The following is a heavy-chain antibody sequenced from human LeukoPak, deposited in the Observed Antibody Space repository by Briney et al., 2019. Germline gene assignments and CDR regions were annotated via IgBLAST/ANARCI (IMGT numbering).Heavy chain of an antibody. CDR1: GYIFTNYG. Sequence: GASVKVSCKASGYIFTNYGISWVRQAPGQGLEWMGWISAYNGNANYGQKLQGRVTMTTDTSTSTAYMELRSLRSDDTAVYYCARDGRFIVADYYYGMDVWGQGTTVTVSS. CDR2: ISAYNGNA. V-gene: IGHV1-18*01. J-gene: IGHJ6*02. CDR3: ARDGRFIVADYYYGMDV. D-gene: IGHD1-26*01.